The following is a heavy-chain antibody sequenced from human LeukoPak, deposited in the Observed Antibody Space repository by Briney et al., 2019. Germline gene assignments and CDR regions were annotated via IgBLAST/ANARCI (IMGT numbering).Heavy chain of an antibody. CDR1: GGSISSGGYS. V-gene: IGHV4-30-2*01. Sequence: SQTLSLTCAVSGGSISSGGYSWSWIRQPPGNGLEWIGYIYHSGSTYYNPSLKSRVTISVDRSKNQFSLKLSSVTAADTAVYYCARRSPGWLRYFDWLPQGDYFDYWGQGTLVTVSS. D-gene: IGHD3-9*01. CDR2: IYHSGST. J-gene: IGHJ4*02. CDR3: ARRSPGWLRYFDWLPQGDYFDY.